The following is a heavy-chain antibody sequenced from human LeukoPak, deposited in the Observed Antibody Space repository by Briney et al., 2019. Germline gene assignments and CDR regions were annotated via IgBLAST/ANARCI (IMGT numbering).Heavy chain of an antibody. CDR3: AKDSVYTKSYPFED. CDR1: GVTFDDYA. CDR2: IFGDGAGT. D-gene: IGHD2-8*01. J-gene: IGHJ3*01. V-gene: IGHV3-43*02. Sequence: GGSLRLSCRASGVTFDDYAMHWVRQAPGKGLEWVARIFGDGAGTYYAESVKGRFTISRDNNKNSLHLQMNSLRTEDTALYYCAKDSVYTKSYPFEDWGQGTMVTVST.